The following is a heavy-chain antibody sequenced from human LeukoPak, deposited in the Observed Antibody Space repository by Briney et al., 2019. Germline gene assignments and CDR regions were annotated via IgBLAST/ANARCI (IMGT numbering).Heavy chain of an antibody. Sequence: GGSLRLSCAASGFTFSSYEMNWVRQAPGKGLEWVSYISSGSTSIHYADSVRGRFTISRDNAENSMYLQMNSLRAEDTAVYYCARERLSSSFDYWGQGTLVTVSS. CDR3: ARERLSSSFDY. CDR1: GFTFSSYE. D-gene: IGHD6-13*01. V-gene: IGHV3-48*04. J-gene: IGHJ4*02. CDR2: ISSGSTSI.